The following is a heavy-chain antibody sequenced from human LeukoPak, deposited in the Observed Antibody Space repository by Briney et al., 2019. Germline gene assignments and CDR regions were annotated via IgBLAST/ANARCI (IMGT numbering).Heavy chain of an antibody. D-gene: IGHD2-2*01. CDR2: ISSSSSYI. J-gene: IGHJ3*02. CDR3: ARPLSGYCSSSSCYRMTHAFEI. Sequence: GGSLRLSCAASGFTFSGDSMNWVRQAPGKGLEWVSSISSSSSYIYYADSVKGRFTISRDNAKNSLYLQMNSLRAEDTSVYYCARPLSGYCSSSSCYRMTHAFEICGQGTMVTVSS. V-gene: IGHV3-21*01. CDR1: GFTFSGDS.